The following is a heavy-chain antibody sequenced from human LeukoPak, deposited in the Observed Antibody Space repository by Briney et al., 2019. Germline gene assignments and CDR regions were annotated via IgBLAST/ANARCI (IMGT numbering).Heavy chain of an antibody. V-gene: IGHV4-34*01. CDR1: GGSFSGYY. D-gene: IGHD3-10*01. J-gene: IGHJ4*02. CDR2: INHSGST. Sequence: SETLSLTCAVYGGSFSGYYWSRIRQPPGTGLEWIGEINHSGSTNYNPSLKSRVTISVDTSKNQFSLKLSSVTAADTAVYYWASSGSYIWGQGTLVTVSS. CDR3: ASSGSYI.